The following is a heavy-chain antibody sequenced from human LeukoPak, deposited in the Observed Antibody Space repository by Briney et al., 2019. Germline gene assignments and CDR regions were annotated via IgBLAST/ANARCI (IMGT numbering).Heavy chain of an antibody. CDR1: GGSISSYY. CDR3: AREGYYDSSARADAFDI. V-gene: IGHV4-59*01. CDR2: IYYSGST. J-gene: IGHJ3*02. D-gene: IGHD3-22*01. Sequence: SETLSLTCTVSGGSISSYYWSWIRQPPGKGLEWIGYIYYSGSTNYNPSLKSRVTISVDTSKNQFSLKLSSVTAADTAVYYCAREGYYDSSARADAFDIWGQGTMVTVSS.